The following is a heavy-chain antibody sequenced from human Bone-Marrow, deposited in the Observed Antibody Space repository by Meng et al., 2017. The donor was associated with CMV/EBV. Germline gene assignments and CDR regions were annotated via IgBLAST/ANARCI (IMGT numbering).Heavy chain of an antibody. V-gene: IGHV4-34*01. J-gene: IGHJ5*02. CDR3: TGGGTEGRGWFDP. Sequence: SETLSLTCAVYGGSFSGYYWSWIRQPPGKGLEWIGEINHSGSTNYNPSLKSRVTISVDTSKNQFSLKLSSVTAADTAVYYCTGGGTEGRGWFDPWGQGTLVTVSS. CDR1: GGSFSGYY. D-gene: IGHD3-10*01. CDR2: INHSGST.